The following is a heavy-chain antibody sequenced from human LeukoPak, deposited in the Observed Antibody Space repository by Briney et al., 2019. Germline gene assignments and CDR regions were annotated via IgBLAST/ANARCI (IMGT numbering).Heavy chain of an antibody. CDR3: ASLSKVGWPGY. CDR2: IYYSGST. D-gene: IGHD1-26*01. J-gene: IGHJ4*02. Sequence: PSETLSLTCSVSGVSITSGDYYWSWIRQPPGKGLEWIGYIYYSGSTYYNPSLKSRITISVDTSKKQFSLNLSSVTAADTAVYYCASLSKVGWPGYWGQGTLVTVSS. V-gene: IGHV4-30-4*01. CDR1: GVSITSGDYY.